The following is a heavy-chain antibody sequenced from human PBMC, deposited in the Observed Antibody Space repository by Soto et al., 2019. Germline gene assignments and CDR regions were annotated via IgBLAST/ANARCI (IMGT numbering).Heavy chain of an antibody. CDR1: GGSISSYY. CDR3: ARGRYSSSWDPYYYYGMDV. CDR2: IYYSGST. Sequence: KPSETLSLTCTVSGGSISSYYWSWIRQPPGKGLEWIGYIYYSGSTNYNPSLKSRVTISVDTSKNQFSLKLSSVTAADTAVYYCARGRYSSSWDPYYYYGMDVWGQGTTVTVSS. V-gene: IGHV4-59*01. D-gene: IGHD6-13*01. J-gene: IGHJ6*02.